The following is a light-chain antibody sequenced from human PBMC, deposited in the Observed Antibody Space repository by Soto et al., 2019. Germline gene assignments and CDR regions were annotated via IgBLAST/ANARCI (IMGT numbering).Light chain of an antibody. CDR3: HQYGSF. J-gene: IGKJ3*01. CDR1: QSVSSSY. Sequence: EIVLTQSPGTLSLSPGERATLSCRASQSVSSSYLAWYQQKPGQAPRLLIYGASSRATGIPDRFSGSGSGTDFTITISRLEPEDFAVYYCHQYGSFFGPGTKVDIK. CDR2: GAS. V-gene: IGKV3-20*01.